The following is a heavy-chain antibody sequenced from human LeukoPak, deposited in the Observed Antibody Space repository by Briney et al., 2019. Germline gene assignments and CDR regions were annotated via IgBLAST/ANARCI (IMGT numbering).Heavy chain of an antibody. J-gene: IGHJ3*01. CDR3: VTLSSGAGFDV. CDR2: LHASEST. CDR1: GAYISNYY. V-gene: IGHV4-4*07. D-gene: IGHD3-22*01. Sequence: PSETLSLTCTVSGAYISNYYWTWVRQPAAQGLEWIGRLHASESTVYNPSLKSRVTMSMDTSKDQLSLTLTSVTAADSVIYYCVTLSSGAGFDVWGQGTVVTVSS.